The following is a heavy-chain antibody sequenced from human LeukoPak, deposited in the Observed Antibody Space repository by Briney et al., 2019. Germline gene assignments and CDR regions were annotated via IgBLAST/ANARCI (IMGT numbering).Heavy chain of an antibody. D-gene: IGHD3-22*01. Sequence: GGSLRLSCAASGFTFSSYWMHWVRQAPGKGLVWVSRINSDGSSTSYADSVKGRFTISRDNSKNTLYLQMNSLRAEDTAVYYCARDHLESSGYNLDYWGQGTLVTVSS. CDR2: INSDGSST. V-gene: IGHV3-74*01. CDR1: GFTFSSYW. J-gene: IGHJ4*02. CDR3: ARDHLESSGYNLDY.